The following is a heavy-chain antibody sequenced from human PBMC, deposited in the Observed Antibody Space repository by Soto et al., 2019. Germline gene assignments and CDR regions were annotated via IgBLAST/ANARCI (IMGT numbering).Heavy chain of an antibody. Sequence: LSLTCTVSGGSISSGDYYWSWIRQPPGKGLEWIGYIYYSGSTYHNPSLKSRVTISVDTSKNQFSLKLSSVTAADTAVYYCARGAGVAADGTTNWFDPWGQGTLVTVSS. CDR3: ARGAGVAADGTTNWFDP. V-gene: IGHV4-30-4*01. D-gene: IGHD6-13*01. J-gene: IGHJ5*02. CDR2: IYYSGST. CDR1: GGSISSGDYY.